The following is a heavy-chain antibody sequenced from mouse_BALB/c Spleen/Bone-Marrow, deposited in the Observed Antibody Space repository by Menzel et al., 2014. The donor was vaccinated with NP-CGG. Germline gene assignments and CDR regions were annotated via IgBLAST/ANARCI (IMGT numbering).Heavy chain of an antibody. Sequence: EVQLVESGGGLVQPGGSLKLSCTASGFELSGYWMSWVRQAPGKGLEWIGEINPNSRTINYTPSLKERFIISRDNAKNTLYLQMSKVRSEDTALYFCARCGYCGWLAYWGQGTLVTVSA. CDR3: ARCGYCGWLAY. D-gene: IGHD2-3*01. CDR1: GFELSGYW. J-gene: IGHJ3*01. V-gene: IGHV4-1*02. CDR2: INPNSRTI.